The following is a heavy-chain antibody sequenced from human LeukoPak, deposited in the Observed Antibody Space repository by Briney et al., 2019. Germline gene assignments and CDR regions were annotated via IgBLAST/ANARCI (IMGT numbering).Heavy chain of an antibody. V-gene: IGHV3-30*02. J-gene: IGHJ4*02. CDR1: GFPFSSYG. D-gene: IGHD1-26*01. CDR3: AKAMGGWELPLHFDY. Sequence: GGSPRLSCAAPGFPFSSYGMHWVRPAPGKGLGGGGFIRYDGSNKYYADSVKGRFTISRDNSKNTLYLQMNSLRAEDTAVYYCAKAMGGWELPLHFDYWGQGTLVTVSS. CDR2: IRYDGSNK.